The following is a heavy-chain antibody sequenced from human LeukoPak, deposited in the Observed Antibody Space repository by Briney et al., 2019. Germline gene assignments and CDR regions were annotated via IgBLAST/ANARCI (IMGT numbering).Heavy chain of an antibody. D-gene: IGHD2/OR15-2a*01. V-gene: IGHV4-30-4*01. CDR2: IYYSGST. Sequence: PPETLSLTCTVSGGSISSGDYYWSWIRQPPGKGLEWIGYIYYSGSTYYNPSLKSRFTMSIDTSKNQFSLKLSSVTAADTAVYYCATYSITGAWAEYFLHWGQGTLVTVSS. J-gene: IGHJ1*01. CDR3: ATYSITGAWAEYFLH. CDR1: GGSISSGDYY.